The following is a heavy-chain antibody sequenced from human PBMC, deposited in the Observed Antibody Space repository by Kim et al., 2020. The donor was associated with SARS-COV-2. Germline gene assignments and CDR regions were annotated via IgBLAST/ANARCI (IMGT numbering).Heavy chain of an antibody. Sequence: NQSLKSRVTISLATSKNQFSLKLSSVTASDTAVYYCARGQKTRRGAFDIWGQGTMVTVSS. J-gene: IGHJ3*02. CDR3: ARGQKTRRGAFDI. V-gene: IGHV4-34*01.